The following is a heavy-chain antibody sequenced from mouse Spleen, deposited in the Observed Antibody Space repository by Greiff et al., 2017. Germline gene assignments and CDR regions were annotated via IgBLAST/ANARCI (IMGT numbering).Heavy chain of an antibody. D-gene: IGHD1-1*01. Sequence: EVMLVESGEGLVKPGGSLKLSCAASGFTFSSYAMSWVRQTPEKRLEWVAYISSGGDYIYYADTVKGRFTISRDNARNTLYLQMSSLKSEDTAMYYCTRVGFTYYGSSLYAMDYWGQGTSVTVSS. J-gene: IGHJ4*01. V-gene: IGHV5-9-1*02. CDR2: ISSGGDYI. CDR3: TRVGFTYYGSSLYAMDY. CDR1: GFTFSSYA.